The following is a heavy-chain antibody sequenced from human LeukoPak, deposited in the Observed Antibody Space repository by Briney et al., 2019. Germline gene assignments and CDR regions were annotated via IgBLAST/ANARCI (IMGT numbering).Heavy chain of an antibody. CDR2: IYNSESA. J-gene: IGHJ4*02. CDR1: GVSISNYY. V-gene: IGHV4-59*01. D-gene: IGHD3-10*01. CDR3: ARQYYSASGSSHVGAYDF. Sequence: SETLSLTCTVSGVSISNYYWSWIRQSPGKRLEWIGHIYNSESASYNPSLRSRVTISIDTSKNQFSLKLRSVTAADTAIYYCARQYYSASGSSHVGAYDFWGQGALVTVSS.